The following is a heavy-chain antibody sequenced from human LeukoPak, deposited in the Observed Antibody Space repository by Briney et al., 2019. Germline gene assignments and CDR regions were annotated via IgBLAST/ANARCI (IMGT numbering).Heavy chain of an antibody. CDR3: AKKRWLQFFYFDY. D-gene: IGHD5-24*01. CDR1: GFTFSSSW. V-gene: IGHV3-7*05. Sequence: GGSLRLSCAASGFTFSSSWMTWVRQAPGKGLEWVAHIKEDGTEEYYVDSVKGRFTISRDNAKNSLSLQMNSPRAEDTAVYYCAKKRWLQFFYFDYWGQGTRVTVSS. J-gene: IGHJ4*02. CDR2: IKEDGTEE.